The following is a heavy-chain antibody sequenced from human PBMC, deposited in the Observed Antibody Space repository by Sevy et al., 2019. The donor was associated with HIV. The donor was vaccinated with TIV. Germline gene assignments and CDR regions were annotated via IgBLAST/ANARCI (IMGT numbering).Heavy chain of an antibody. Sequence: ASVKVSCKASGYTFTTYNIVWVRQAPGQGLEWLACMSPYNGNKNYAQRVQGRVTMTTDTFTDTAFLELRSLKFDDTAVYYCARGSSSWYDYWGQGTLVTVSS. CDR3: ARGSSSWYDY. CDR2: MSPYNGNK. CDR1: GYTFTTYN. D-gene: IGHD2-2*01. J-gene: IGHJ4*02. V-gene: IGHV1-18*01.